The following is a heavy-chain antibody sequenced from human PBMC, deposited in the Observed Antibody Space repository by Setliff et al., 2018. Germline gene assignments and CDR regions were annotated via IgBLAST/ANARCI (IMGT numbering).Heavy chain of an antibody. CDR3: ARTCSGSGRYAGLES. Sequence: HPGGSLRLSCAASGFTFSNYRMHWVRQAPGKGLEWVAVIWHDGGNKYHADSVKGRFTISRDNSKNTLYLQMNSLRPEDTAVYYCARTCSGSGRYAGLESWGQGTPVTVSS. D-gene: IGHD2-15*01. CDR2: IWHDGGNK. J-gene: IGHJ4*02. CDR1: GFTFSNYR. V-gene: IGHV3-33*08.